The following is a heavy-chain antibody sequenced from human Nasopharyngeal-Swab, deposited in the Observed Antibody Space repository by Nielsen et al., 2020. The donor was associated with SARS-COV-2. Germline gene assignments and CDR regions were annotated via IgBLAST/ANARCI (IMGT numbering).Heavy chain of an antibody. CDR2: ISYDGSNK. V-gene: IGHV3-30*18. CDR1: GFTFSSYG. D-gene: IGHD1-26*01. CDR3: AKVFDSAWATGAFDI. J-gene: IGHJ3*02. Sequence: GESLKISCAASGFTFSSYGMHWVRQAPGKGLEWVAVISYDGSNKYYADSVKGRFTISRDNSKNTLYLQMNSLRAEDTAVHYCAKVFDSAWATGAFDIWGQGTMVTVSS.